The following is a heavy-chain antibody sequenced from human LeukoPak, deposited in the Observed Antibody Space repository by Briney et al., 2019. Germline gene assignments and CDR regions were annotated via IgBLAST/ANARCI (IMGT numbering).Heavy chain of an antibody. Sequence: PGGSLRLSCAASGFTFISHTMSWIRQAPGKGLEWVANIKYDGSETYYVDSVKGRFTISRDNGKNSLYVQMNSLSVEDTAVYYCATYSTLNARDFQHWSQGTLVIVSS. CDR3: ATYSTLNARDFQH. CDR2: IKYDGSET. V-gene: IGHV3-7*01. D-gene: IGHD2/OR15-2a*01. CDR1: GFTFISHT. J-gene: IGHJ1*01.